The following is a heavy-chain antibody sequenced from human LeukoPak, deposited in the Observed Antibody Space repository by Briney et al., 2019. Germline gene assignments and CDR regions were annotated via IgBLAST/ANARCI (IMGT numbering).Heavy chain of an antibody. D-gene: IGHD3-10*01. CDR1: GGSISSSNW. J-gene: IGHJ4*02. CDR2: IYHSGST. Sequence: SGTLSLTCAVSGGSISSSNWWSWVRQPPGKGLEWIGEIYHSGSTNYNPSLKSRVTISVDTSKNQFSLKLSSVTAADTAVYYCARDRGELWFGGLFNYWGQGTLVTVSS. CDR3: ARDRGELWFGGLFNY. V-gene: IGHV4-4*02.